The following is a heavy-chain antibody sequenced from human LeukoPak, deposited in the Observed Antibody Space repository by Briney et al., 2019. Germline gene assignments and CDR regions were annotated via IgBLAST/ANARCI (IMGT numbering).Heavy chain of an antibody. D-gene: IGHD3-9*01. CDR1: GGSISSYY. CDR2: IYYSGST. Sequence: SETLSLTCTVSGGSISSYYWSWIRQPPGKGLEWIGYIYYSGSTNYNPSLKSRVTISVDTSKNQFSLKLSSVTAADTAVYYCARLSSGYHDYWGQGTLVTVSS. V-gene: IGHV4-59*08. J-gene: IGHJ4*02. CDR3: ARLSSGYHDY.